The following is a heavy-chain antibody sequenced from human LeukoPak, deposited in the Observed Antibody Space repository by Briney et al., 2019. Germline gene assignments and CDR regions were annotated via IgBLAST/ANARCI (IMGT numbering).Heavy chain of an antibody. CDR1: GFTVSCNY. J-gene: IGHJ4*02. V-gene: IGHV3-53*01. Sequence: PGGSLRLSCAVSGFTVSCNYMSWVRQAPGKGLEWVSIIYSSGTTYYADSVKGRFTISRDNSKNTLYLQMNSLRAEDTAVYYCARDRAPFDYWGQGTLVTVSS. CDR2: IYSSGTT. CDR3: ARDRAPFDY.